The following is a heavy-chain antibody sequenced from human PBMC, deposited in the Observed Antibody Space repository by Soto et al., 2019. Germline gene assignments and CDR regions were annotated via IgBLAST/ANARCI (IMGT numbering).Heavy chain of an antibody. Sequence: EVQLVESGGGVVRPGGSLRLSCAASGFTFDDYGMSWVRQAPGKGLEWVSGINWNGGSTGYADSVKGRFTISRDNAKNSLDLQMNSLRAEDTALYYCARGHGRRYYASSGYRDTFDIWGQGTMVTVSS. D-gene: IGHD3-22*01. CDR3: ARGHGRRYYASSGYRDTFDI. V-gene: IGHV3-20*04. CDR1: GFTFDDYG. CDR2: INWNGGST. J-gene: IGHJ3*02.